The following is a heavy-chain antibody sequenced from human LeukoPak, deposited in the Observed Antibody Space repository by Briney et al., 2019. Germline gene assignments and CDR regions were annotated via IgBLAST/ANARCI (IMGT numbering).Heavy chain of an antibody. CDR1: GGSISSGGYS. CDR2: IYYSGST. J-gene: IGHJ4*02. D-gene: IGHD5-18*01. V-gene: IGHV4-31*03. CDR3: ARDRKDTAMYV. Sequence: SETLSRTCTVSGGSISSGGYSWSWIRQHPGKGLEWIGYIYYSGSTYYNPSLKSRVTISVDTSKNQFSLKLSSVTAADTAVYYCARDRKDTAMYVWGQGTLVTVSS.